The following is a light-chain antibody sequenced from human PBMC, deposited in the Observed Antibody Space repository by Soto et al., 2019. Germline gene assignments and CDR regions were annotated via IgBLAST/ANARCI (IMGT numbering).Light chain of an antibody. CDR3: XXWDXSLNNVL. Sequence: QSVLTQPPSASGTPGQRVTISCSGSGSSIGTNTVNWYRQLPGTAPKLLIYGNNQRPSGVPDRFSGSKSGTSASLAISGLXXXXEXEXXXXXWDXSLNNVLXGGGXKVTVL. CDR1: GSSIGTNT. J-gene: IGLJ2*01. CDR2: GNN. V-gene: IGLV1-44*01.